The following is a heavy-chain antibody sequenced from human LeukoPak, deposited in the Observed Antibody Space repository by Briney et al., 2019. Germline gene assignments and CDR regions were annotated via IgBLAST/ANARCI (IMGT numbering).Heavy chain of an antibody. V-gene: IGHV1-2*02. Sequence: ASVKVSCKASGYTFTDYYIHWLRQAPGPGLEWVGWINPYTGDTNYAQKFQDMVTMTRDTSVNTAYMELSSLRSDDTAVYYCARDPGRHYGYYGMDVWGQGTTVTVSS. D-gene: IGHD3-10*01. J-gene: IGHJ6*02. CDR1: GYTFTDYY. CDR3: ARDPGRHYGYYGMDV. CDR2: INPYTGDT.